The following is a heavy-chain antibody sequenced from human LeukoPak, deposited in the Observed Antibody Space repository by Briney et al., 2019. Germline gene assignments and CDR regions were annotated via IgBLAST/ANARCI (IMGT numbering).Heavy chain of an antibody. J-gene: IGHJ4*02. Sequence: SETLSLTCTVSGGSISSGDYYWSWIRQPPGKGLEWIGYNLYSGSTYYKPSLKSRVTISVDTSKNQFSLKLSSVTAADTAVYYCARNRDGYNSFDYWGQGTLVTVSS. CDR3: ARNRDGYNSFDY. CDR1: GGSISSGDYY. D-gene: IGHD5-24*01. CDR2: NLYSGST. V-gene: IGHV4-30-4*01.